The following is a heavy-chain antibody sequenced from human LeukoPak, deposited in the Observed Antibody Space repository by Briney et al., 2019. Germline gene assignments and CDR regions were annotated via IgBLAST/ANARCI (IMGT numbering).Heavy chain of an antibody. CDR3: ARDGTTVTTWYFDL. CDR2: ISSDNTI. V-gene: IGHV3-48*03. D-gene: IGHD4-17*01. CDR1: GFTFSFYQ. Sequence: PGGSLRLSCVASGFTFSFYQMHWVRQAPGKGLEWVSYISSDNTIYYADSVKGRFTISRDSAKNSLHLQMNSLRAEDTAVHYCARDGTTVTTWYFDLWGRGTLVTVSS. J-gene: IGHJ2*01.